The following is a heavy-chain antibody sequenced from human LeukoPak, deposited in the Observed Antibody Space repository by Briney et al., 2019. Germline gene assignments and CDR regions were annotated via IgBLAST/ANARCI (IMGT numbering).Heavy chain of an antibody. V-gene: IGHV3-21*01. CDR1: GFTFSSYS. D-gene: IGHD1-1*01. CDR2: ISSSSSYI. J-gene: IGHJ4*02. CDR3: ARGPPTSGFDY. Sequence: GGSLRLSCAASGFTFSSYSMNRVRQAPGKGLEWVSSISSSSSYIYYADSVKGRFTISRDNAKNSLYLQMNSLRAEDTAVYYCARGPPTSGFDYWGQGTLVTVSS.